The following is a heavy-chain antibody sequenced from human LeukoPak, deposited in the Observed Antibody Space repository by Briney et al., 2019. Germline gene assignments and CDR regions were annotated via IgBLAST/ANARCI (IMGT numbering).Heavy chain of an antibody. D-gene: IGHD3-10*01. CDR1: GFSFRSYG. J-gene: IGHJ4*02. Sequence: GGSLRLSCAASGFSFRSYGMHWVRQAPGKGLEWVAFIRYDGSQKFYADSVKGRFTISRDNSKNTLHVQVNSLRAEDTAVYYCAKDGDDYYGSGSHVDYWGQGTLVTVSS. CDR2: IRYDGSQK. CDR3: AKDGDDYYGSGSHVDY. V-gene: IGHV3-30*02.